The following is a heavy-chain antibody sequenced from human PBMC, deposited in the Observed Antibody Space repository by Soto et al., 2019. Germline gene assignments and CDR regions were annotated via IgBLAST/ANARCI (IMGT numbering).Heavy chain of an antibody. V-gene: IGHV4-28*01. J-gene: IGHJ4*02. CDR2: IYYSGST. Sequence: SETLSLTCAVSGYSISSSNWWGWIRQPPGKGLEWIGYIYYSGSTYYNPSLKSRVTMSVDTSKNQFSLKLSSVTAVDTAAYYCARRGHYDDGIGPRADYSDCRGEGTRVT. D-gene: IGHD3-22*01. CDR3: ARRGHYDDGIGPRADYSDC. CDR1: GYSISSSNW.